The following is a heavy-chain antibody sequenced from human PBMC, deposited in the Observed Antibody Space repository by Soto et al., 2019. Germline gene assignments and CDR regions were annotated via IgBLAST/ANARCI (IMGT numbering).Heavy chain of an antibody. CDR2: IFWDDDK. Sequence: QITLKESGPTLVKPTQTLTLTCTFSGFSLSTRGVGVAWIRQPPGKALEWLALIFWDDDKWYSPSLSSRLTTPEDTYKTQVVLTMPNMDPVDTATYYCAHRPRGYAYYFAYWGPETLVPVSS. V-gene: IGHV2-5*02. CDR3: AHRPRGYAYYFAY. J-gene: IGHJ4*02. D-gene: IGHD5-12*01. CDR1: GFSLSTRGVG.